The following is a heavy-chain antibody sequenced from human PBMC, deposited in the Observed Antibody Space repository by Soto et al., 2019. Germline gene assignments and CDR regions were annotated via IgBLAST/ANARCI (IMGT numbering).Heavy chain of an antibody. V-gene: IGHV5-51*01. Sequence: GESLKISCKGSGYSFTSYWIGWVRQMPGKGLEWMGIIYPGDSDTRYSPSFQGQVAISADKSISTAYLQWSSLKASDTAMYYCARLSGYSSGGARFDYWGQGTLVTVSS. D-gene: IGHD6-19*01. J-gene: IGHJ4*02. CDR1: GYSFTSYW. CDR3: ARLSGYSSGGARFDY. CDR2: IYPGDSDT.